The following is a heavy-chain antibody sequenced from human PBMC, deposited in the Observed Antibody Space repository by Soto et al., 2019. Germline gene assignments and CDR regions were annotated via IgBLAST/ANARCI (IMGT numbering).Heavy chain of an antibody. V-gene: IGHV3-21*01. CDR1: GFTFSSYS. J-gene: IGHJ5*02. CDR3: AREASPFGNWLDP. D-gene: IGHD3-10*01. Sequence: PGGSLRLSCAASGFTFSSYSMNWVRQAPGKGLEWVSSIGSSSSYIYYADSVKGRFTISRDNAKNSLYLQMNSLRAEDTAVYYCAREASPFGNWLDPWGQGTLVTVYS. CDR2: IGSSSSYI.